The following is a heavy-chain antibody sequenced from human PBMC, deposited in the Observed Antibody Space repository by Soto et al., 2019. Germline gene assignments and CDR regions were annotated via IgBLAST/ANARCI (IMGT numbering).Heavy chain of an antibody. J-gene: IGHJ3*02. V-gene: IGHV3-23*01. D-gene: IGHD6-19*01. CDR2: ISGSGTTA. CDR1: GFTFSSYA. Sequence: GGSLRFSCAASGFTFSSYAMHWVRQAPGKGLEWVSAISGSGTTAYYADSVKGRFTFSRDNSKKTMYLQMNSLRAEDTAVYYCAKTTDGWFSAFEIWGQGTMVTVSS. CDR3: AKTTDGWFSAFEI.